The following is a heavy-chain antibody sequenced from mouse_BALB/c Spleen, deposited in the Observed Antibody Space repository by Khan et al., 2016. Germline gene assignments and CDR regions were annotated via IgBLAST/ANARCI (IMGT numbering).Heavy chain of an antibody. J-gene: IGHJ4*01. V-gene: IGHV3-2*02. CDR3: ARWLDAMDY. CDR1: GYSITSDYA. D-gene: IGHD2-2*01. Sequence: EVQLQESGPGLVKPSQSLSLTCTVTGYSITSDYAWNWIRQFPGNKLEWMGYISYSGTTTYHPSLKSRISLTRDTSKNKFFLQLNSVTTEDTATYYCARWLDAMDYWGQGTSVTVSS. CDR2: ISYSGTT.